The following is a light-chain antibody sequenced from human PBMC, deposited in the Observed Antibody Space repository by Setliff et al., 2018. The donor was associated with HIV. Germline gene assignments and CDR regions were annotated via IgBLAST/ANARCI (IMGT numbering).Light chain of an antibody. CDR2: QAS. CDR3: CSNTGSNTYV. J-gene: IGLJ1*01. V-gene: IGLV2-23*01. CDR1: SGDVGRYNL. Sequence: QSSLTQPASVSGSPGQSIPISCTGTSGDVGRYNLVSWYQQQPGKPPKLMIYQASKRPSEVSNRFPGSKSGNTASLTISGLQAEDGADYYCCSNTGSNTYVFRTGTKVTVL.